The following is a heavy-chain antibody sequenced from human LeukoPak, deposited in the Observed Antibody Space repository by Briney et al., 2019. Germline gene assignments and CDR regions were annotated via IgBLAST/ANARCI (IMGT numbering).Heavy chain of an antibody. CDR3: ARDPEVGATVFDY. CDR1: GYTFTSYG. D-gene: IGHD1-26*01. CDR2: ISAYNGIT. V-gene: IGHV1-18*01. J-gene: IGHJ4*02. Sequence: ASVKVSCKASGYTFTSYGISWVRQAPGQGLEWMGWISAYNGITNYAQKLQGRVTMTTDTSTSIVYMELRSLRSDDTAVYYCARDPEVGATVFDYWGQGTLVTVSS.